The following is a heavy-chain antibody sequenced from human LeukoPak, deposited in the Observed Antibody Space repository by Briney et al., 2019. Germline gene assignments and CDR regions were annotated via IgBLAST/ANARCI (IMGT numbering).Heavy chain of an antibody. D-gene: IGHD4-11*01. CDR3: ARDDNYGIFVNVDY. V-gene: IGHV4-59*12. Sequence: SETLSLTCTVSGGSISSYYWSWIRQPPGKGLEWIGNIYYSGSTNYNPSLKSRVTISVDTSKNQFSLKLSSVTAADTAVYYCARDDNYGIFVNVDYWGQGTLVTVSS. J-gene: IGHJ4*02. CDR2: IYYSGST. CDR1: GGSISSYY.